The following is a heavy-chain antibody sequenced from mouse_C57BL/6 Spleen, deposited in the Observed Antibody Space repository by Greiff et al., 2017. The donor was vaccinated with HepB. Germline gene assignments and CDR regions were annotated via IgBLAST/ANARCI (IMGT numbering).Heavy chain of an antibody. CDR3: ARGGDSSGYGFAY. Sequence: VQLQQPGAELVKPGASVKMSCKASGYTFTSYWITWVKQRPGQGLEWIGDIYPGSGSTNYNEKFKSKATLTVDTSSSTAYMQLSSLTSEDSAVYYCARGGDSSGYGFAYWGQGTLVTVSA. CDR2: IYPGSGST. D-gene: IGHD3-2*02. V-gene: IGHV1-55*01. CDR1: GYTFTSYW. J-gene: IGHJ3*01.